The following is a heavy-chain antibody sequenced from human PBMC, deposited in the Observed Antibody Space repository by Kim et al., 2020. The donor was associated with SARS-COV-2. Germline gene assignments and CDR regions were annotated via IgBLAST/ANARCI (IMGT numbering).Heavy chain of an antibody. Sequence: SETLSLTCTVSGDSINSDDYYWGWIRQPPGKGLEWIGSIFHSGNTYYNPALKIRVTISLDTSKNQFSLQLTPVTAADTAVYYCARLTWWGSSSTHPDYWG. CDR3: ARLTWWGSSSTHPDY. CDR1: GDSINSDDYY. V-gene: IGHV4-39*01. D-gene: IGHD2-15*01. J-gene: IGHJ4*01. CDR2: IFHSGNT.